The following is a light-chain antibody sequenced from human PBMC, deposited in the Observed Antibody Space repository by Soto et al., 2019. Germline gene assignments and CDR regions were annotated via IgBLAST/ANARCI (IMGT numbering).Light chain of an antibody. Sequence: QSALTQPASVSGSPGQSITLSCTRTSSGVENYNLVSWYQHRPGKAPKLIIYEGSQRLSGVSDRFSGSKSGNTASLTIAGLRTEDESDYYCSSYAGAVVFGGGNKLTVL. V-gene: IGLV2-23*01. CDR2: EGS. J-gene: IGLJ2*01. CDR1: SSGVENYNL. CDR3: SSYAGAVV.